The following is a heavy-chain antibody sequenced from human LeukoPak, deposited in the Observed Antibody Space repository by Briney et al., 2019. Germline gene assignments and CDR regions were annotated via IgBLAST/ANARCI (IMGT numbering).Heavy chain of an antibody. Sequence: GGSLRLSCAASGFTFSNYWMHWVRQPPGKGLVWVSRINIDGSSTNYADSVKGRFTVSRDNAKNTLFLQMNGLRVDEPATYYCVREYTTSSRRYFDYWGQGDLVTVSA. CDR3: VREYTTSSRRYFDY. CDR2: INIDGSST. J-gene: IGHJ4*02. V-gene: IGHV3-74*01. D-gene: IGHD6-6*01. CDR1: GFTFSNYW.